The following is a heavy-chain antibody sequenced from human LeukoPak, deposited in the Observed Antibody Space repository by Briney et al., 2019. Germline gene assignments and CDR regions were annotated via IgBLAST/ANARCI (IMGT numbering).Heavy chain of an antibody. CDR2: IWYDGSNK. Sequence: GRSLRLSCAASGFTFSSYGMHWVRQAPGKGLEWVAVIWYDGSNKYYADSVKGRFTISRDNSKNTLYLQMNSLRAEDTAVYYCAKTLFTYSDYYYYYGMDVWGQGTTVTVSS. J-gene: IGHJ6*02. CDR1: GFTFSSYG. CDR3: AKTLFTYSDYYYYYGMDV. V-gene: IGHV3-33*06. D-gene: IGHD4-11*01.